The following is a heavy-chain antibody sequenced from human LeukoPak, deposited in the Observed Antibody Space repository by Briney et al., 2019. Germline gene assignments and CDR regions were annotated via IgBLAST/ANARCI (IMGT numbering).Heavy chain of an antibody. V-gene: IGHV3-7*01. Sequence: GGSLRLSCAASGSTFSTYWMSWVRRAPGKGPEWVANINQDGSQTFYVDSVKGRVTTSRDNTKNSLFLQMNSLRVEDTAVYYCVRTHLVRGVIRNYYYGMDVWGQGTTVIVSS. CDR2: INQDGSQT. CDR3: VRTHLVRGVIRNYYYGMDV. CDR1: GSTFSTYW. J-gene: IGHJ6*02. D-gene: IGHD3-10*01.